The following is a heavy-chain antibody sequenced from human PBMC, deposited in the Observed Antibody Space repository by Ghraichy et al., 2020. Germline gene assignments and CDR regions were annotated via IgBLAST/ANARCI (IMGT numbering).Heavy chain of an antibody. CDR1: GDTVSNNNVA. CDR3: ARFSLGEGFGVNFSYGLDV. D-gene: IGHD2-8*01. Sequence: QTLSLTCAISGDTVSNNNVAWNWIRQSPSRGLEWLGRTFYRSKWYHHYAVSVKSRIIITPDTSKNQFSLQLTSVTPEDTAVYFCARFSLGEGFGVNFSYGLDVWGQGTTVTVSS. J-gene: IGHJ6*02. CDR2: TFYRSKWYH. V-gene: IGHV6-1*01.